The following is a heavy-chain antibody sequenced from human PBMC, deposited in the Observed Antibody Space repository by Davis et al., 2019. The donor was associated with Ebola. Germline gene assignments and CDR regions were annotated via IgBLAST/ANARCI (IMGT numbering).Heavy chain of an antibody. CDR2: IIPILGIA. Sequence: SVKVSCKASGGTFSSYTISWVRQAPGQGLEWMGRIIPILGIANYAQKFQGRVTITADKSTSTAYMELSSLRSEDTAVYYCARLQSESWTDYYYYGMDVWGQGTTVTVSS. J-gene: IGHJ6*02. CDR3: ARLQSESWTDYYYYGMDV. V-gene: IGHV1-69*02. CDR1: GGTFSSYT. D-gene: IGHD1-1*01.